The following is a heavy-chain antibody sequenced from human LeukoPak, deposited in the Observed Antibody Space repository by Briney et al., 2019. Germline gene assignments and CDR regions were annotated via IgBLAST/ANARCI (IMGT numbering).Heavy chain of an antibody. V-gene: IGHV4-31*03. CDR3: ARKLGIAVGDYYYYGLDV. Sequence: SQTLSLTCTVSGASISSGGDYWSWIRQHPGKGLEWIGYIYYSGSTYYNPSLKSRVTISEDTSKNQFSLKVRSATPADTAVYYCARKLGIAVGDYYYYGLDVWGQGTTVTVSS. CDR2: IYYSGST. J-gene: IGHJ6*02. D-gene: IGHD6-19*01. CDR1: GASISSGGDY.